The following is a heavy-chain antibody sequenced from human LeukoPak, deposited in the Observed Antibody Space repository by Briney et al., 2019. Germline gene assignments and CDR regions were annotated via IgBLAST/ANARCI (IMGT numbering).Heavy chain of an antibody. V-gene: IGHV3-23*01. CDR2: MSGSGGTT. CDR3: AKRVSIAAAYNDY. D-gene: IGHD6-13*01. J-gene: IGHJ4*02. CDR1: GFTFSSYG. Sequence: PGGSLRLSCAASGFTFSSYGMSWVRQAPGKGLEWVSGMSGSGGTTYCADSVKGRFTISRDNSKNTLYLQMNSLRAEDTAIYYCAKRVSIAAAYNDYWGQGTLVTVSS.